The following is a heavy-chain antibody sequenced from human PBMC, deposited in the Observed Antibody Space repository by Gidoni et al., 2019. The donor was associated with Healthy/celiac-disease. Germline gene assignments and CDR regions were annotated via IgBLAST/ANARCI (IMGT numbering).Heavy chain of an antibody. J-gene: IGHJ4*02. Sequence: VQLVESGGGLVQPGGSLKLPCAAPEFTFSGSAMHWVRQASGKGLEWVGRIRSKANSYATAYAASVKGRFTISRDDSKNTAYLQMNSLKTEDTAVYYCTVSYDFWSGSFFWGQGTLVTVSA. D-gene: IGHD3-3*01. CDR2: IRSKANSYAT. CDR1: EFTFSGSA. CDR3: TVSYDFWSGSFF. V-gene: IGHV3-73*02.